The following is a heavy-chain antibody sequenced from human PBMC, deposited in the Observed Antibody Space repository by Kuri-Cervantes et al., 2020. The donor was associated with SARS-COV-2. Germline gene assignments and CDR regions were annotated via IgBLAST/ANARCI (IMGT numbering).Heavy chain of an antibody. Sequence: GESLKISCAASGFSFSSYGMHWVRQAPGKGLEWVANIKQDGSEKYYVDSVKGRFTISRDNAKNSLYLQINSLRAEDTALYYCAKDYTAMAFYYFDYWGQGTLVTVSS. J-gene: IGHJ4*02. V-gene: IGHV3-7*03. D-gene: IGHD5-18*01. CDR3: AKDYTAMAFYYFDY. CDR1: GFSFSSYG. CDR2: IKQDGSEK.